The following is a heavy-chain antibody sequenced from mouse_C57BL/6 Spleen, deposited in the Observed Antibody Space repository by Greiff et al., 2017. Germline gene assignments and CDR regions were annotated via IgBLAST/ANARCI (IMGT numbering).Heavy chain of an antibody. J-gene: IGHJ3*01. CDR2: IYPGDGDT. CDR1: GYAFSSSW. Sequence: VQLQESGPELVKPGASVKISCKASGYAFSSSWMNWVKQRPGQGLEWIGRIYPGDGDTNYNGKFKGKATLTAAKSSRTAYMQRSSLTSEDSAVYFCASSGATVGSTDFAYWGQGTLVTVSA. CDR3: ASSGATVGSTDFAY. V-gene: IGHV1-82*01. D-gene: IGHD1-1*01.